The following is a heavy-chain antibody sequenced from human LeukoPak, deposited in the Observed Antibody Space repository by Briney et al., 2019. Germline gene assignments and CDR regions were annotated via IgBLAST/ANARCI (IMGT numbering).Heavy chain of an antibody. Sequence: GGSLRLSCAASGFTFNNYAMHWVRQAPGKGLEWVAVISYDGSNKYYTDSVKGRFTISRDNSKNTLYLQMNSLRSKDTAVYFCARDSGFSGTQRGEYWGHGTLVTVSS. CDR1: GFTFNNYA. CDR2: ISYDGSNK. CDR3: ARDSGFSGTQRGEY. J-gene: IGHJ4*01. D-gene: IGHD3/OR15-3a*01. V-gene: IGHV3-30*04.